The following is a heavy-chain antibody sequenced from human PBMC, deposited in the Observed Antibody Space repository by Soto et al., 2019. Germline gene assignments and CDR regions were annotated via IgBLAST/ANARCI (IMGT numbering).Heavy chain of an antibody. CDR3: AKASQLSSLNWFDP. CDR1: GFTFSSYA. CDR2: ISGSGGST. J-gene: IGHJ5*02. Sequence: PGGSLRLSCAASGFTFSSYAMSWVRQAPGKGLEWVSAISGSGGSTYYADSVKGRFTISRDNSKNTLYLRMNSLRAEDTAVYYCAKASQLSSLNWFDPWGQGTLVTVSS. V-gene: IGHV3-23*01. D-gene: IGHD6-6*01.